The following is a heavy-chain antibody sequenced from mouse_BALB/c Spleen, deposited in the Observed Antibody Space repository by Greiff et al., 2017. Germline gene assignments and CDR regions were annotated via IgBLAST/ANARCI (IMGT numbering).Heavy chain of an antibody. Sequence: EVKLMESGGGLVKPGGSLKLSCAASGFTFSSYTMSWVRQTPEKRLEWVATISSGGSYTYYPDSVKGRFTISRDNAKNTLYLQMSSLKSEDTAMYYCTRDKVGLAMDDWGQGTSVTVSS. J-gene: IGHJ4*01. CDR2: ISSGGSYT. CDR3: TRDKVGLAMDD. V-gene: IGHV5-6-4*01. D-gene: IGHD4-1*01. CDR1: GFTFSSYT.